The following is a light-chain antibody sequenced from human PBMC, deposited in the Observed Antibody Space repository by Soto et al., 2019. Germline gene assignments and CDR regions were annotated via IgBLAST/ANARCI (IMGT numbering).Light chain of an antibody. CDR3: QQYNDWPPLT. V-gene: IGKV3D-20*02. Sequence: EIVLTQSPGTLSLSPGERATLSCRASQSVSSSYLAWYQQKPGQAPRVLIYGASNRATGIPDRFSGSGSGTEFTLTISRLQSEDFAVYYCQQYNDWPPLTFGGGTKVDIK. CDR1: QSVSSSY. J-gene: IGKJ4*01. CDR2: GAS.